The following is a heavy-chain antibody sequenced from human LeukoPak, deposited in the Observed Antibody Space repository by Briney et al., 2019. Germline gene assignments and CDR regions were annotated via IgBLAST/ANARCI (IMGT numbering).Heavy chain of an antibody. D-gene: IGHD3-10*01. CDR3: ATRRRIRGDAFDI. CDR2: IYSGGST. V-gene: IGHV3-66*01. Sequence: PGGSLRLSCTASGFTFGDYAMSWFRQAPGKGLEWVSVIYSGGSTYYADSVKGRFTISRDNSKNTLYLQMNSLRAEDTAVYYCATRRRIRGDAFDIWGQGTMVTVSP. J-gene: IGHJ3*02. CDR1: GFTFGDYA.